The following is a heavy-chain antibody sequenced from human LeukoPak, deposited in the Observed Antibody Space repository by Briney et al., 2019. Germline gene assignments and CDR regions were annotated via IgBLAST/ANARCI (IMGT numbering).Heavy chain of an antibody. CDR3: AKGLGLWFGELFSFDY. D-gene: IGHD3-10*01. CDR1: GFTFSSYA. V-gene: IGHV3-23*01. CDR2: ISGSGGST. J-gene: IGHJ4*02. Sequence: GGSLRLSCAASGFTFSSYAMSWVRQAPGKGLEWVSAISGSGGSTYYADSVKGRFTISRDNSKNTLYPQMNSLRAEDTAVYYCAKGLGLWFGELFSFDYWGQGTLVTVSS.